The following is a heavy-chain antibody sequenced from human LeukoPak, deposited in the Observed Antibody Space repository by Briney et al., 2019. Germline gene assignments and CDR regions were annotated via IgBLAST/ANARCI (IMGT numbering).Heavy chain of an antibody. V-gene: IGHV4-34*01. D-gene: IGHD3-16*02. CDR1: GGSFSGYH. Sequence: SETLSLTCAVFGGSFSGYHWSWIRQPPGKGLEWIGGVNYGESTNYNPSLKSRVTISVDKSKNQFSLKLSSVTAADTAVYYCARDLHRRSYWGQGTLVTVSS. CDR3: ARDLHRRSY. CDR2: VNYGEST. J-gene: IGHJ4*02.